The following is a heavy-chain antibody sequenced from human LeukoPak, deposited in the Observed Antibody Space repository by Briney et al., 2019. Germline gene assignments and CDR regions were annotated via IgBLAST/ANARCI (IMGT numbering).Heavy chain of an antibody. Sequence: SETLSLTCAVYGGSFSGYYWSWIRQLPGKGLEWIGEINHSGSTNYNPSLKSRVTISVDTSKNQFSLKLSSVTAADTAVYYCAREDCSSTSCAIDYWGQGTLVTVSS. J-gene: IGHJ4*02. V-gene: IGHV4-34*01. CDR3: AREDCSSTSCAIDY. CDR1: GGSFSGYY. D-gene: IGHD2-2*01. CDR2: INHSGST.